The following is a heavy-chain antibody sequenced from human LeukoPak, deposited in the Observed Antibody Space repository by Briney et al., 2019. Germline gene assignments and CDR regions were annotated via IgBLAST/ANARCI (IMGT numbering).Heavy chain of an antibody. CDR1: GFTFSNYW. D-gene: IGHD1-26*01. V-gene: IGHV3-7*01. J-gene: IGHJ4*02. Sequence: PGGSLRLSCAATGFTFSNYWMSWFRQAPGKGLEWVANIKYDGREKQYVDSVKGRFTVSRDNAKNSLFLQMNSLRAEDTAVYYCARYLNSGPEDFWGQGTLVIVSS. CDR2: IKYDGREK. CDR3: ARYLNSGPEDF.